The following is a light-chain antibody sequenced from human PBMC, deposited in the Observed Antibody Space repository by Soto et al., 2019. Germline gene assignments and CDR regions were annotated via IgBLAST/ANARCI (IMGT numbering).Light chain of an antibody. J-gene: IGLJ2*01. Sequence: QSALTQPPSASGSPGQSVTISCTGTSNDVGGYNYVSWYQQHAGKAPKLMIYEVNKRPSGVPDRFSGSKSGNAASLTVSGLQAEDDADYYCSSYADTNLVVFGGGTKVTVL. CDR1: SNDVGGYNY. CDR2: EVN. CDR3: SSYADTNLVV. V-gene: IGLV2-8*01.